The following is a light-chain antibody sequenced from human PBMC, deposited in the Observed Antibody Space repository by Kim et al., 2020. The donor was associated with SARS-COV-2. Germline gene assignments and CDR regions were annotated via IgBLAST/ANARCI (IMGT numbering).Light chain of an antibody. V-gene: IGKV1-33*01. CDR1: QVISNY. CDR2: DAS. J-gene: IGKJ3*01. CDR3: QRSANLPHT. Sequence: DIQMTQSPSSLSASVGDRVTITCQASQVISNYLNWYQQKPGKAPKLLIYDASNLETGVPSRFSGSGSGTDFTFTISSLQPEDIATYYCQRSANLPHTFGPGTKVDIK.